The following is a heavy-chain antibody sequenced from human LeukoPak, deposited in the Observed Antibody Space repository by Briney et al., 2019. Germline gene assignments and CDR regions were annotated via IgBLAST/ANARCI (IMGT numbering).Heavy chain of an antibody. CDR1: GFTFSSYA. J-gene: IGHJ6*03. Sequence: GGSLRLSCAASGFTFSSYAMSWVRQAPGKGLEWVAVISYDGSNKYYADSVKGRFTISRDNSKNTLYLQMNSLRAEDTAVYYCARGVLSGYYYMDVWGKGTTVTVSS. V-gene: IGHV3-30-3*01. CDR3: ARGVLSGYYYMDV. CDR2: ISYDGSNK. D-gene: IGHD1-26*01.